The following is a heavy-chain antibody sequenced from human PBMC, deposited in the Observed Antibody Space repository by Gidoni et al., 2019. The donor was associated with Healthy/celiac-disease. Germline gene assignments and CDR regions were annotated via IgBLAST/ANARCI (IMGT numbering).Heavy chain of an antibody. CDR3: ARGDYSSSWEYFDY. CDR1: GGSISSSSYY. V-gene: IGHV4-39*07. D-gene: IGHD6-13*01. CDR2: IYYSGST. Sequence: QLQLQESGPGLVKPSETLSLTCTVSGGSISSSSYYWGWIRQPPGKGLEWIGSIYYSGSTYYNPSLKSRVTISVDTSKNQFSLKLSSVTAADTAVYYCARGDYSSSWEYFDYWGQGTLVTVSS. J-gene: IGHJ4*02.